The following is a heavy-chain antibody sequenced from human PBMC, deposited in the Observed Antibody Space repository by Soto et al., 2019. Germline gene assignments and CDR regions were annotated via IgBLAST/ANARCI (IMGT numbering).Heavy chain of an antibody. V-gene: IGHV1-69*06. CDR1: GGTFSNYA. D-gene: IGHD2-15*01. J-gene: IGHJ6*02. CDR3: AIQRLYCSGGNCFSISDYYYYGLDV. Sequence: GASVKVSCKASGGTFSNYAISWVRQAPGQGLEWMGRIISIFGTANYAQKFQGRVTITADKSTSTAYMELSSLRSEDTAVYYCAIQRLYCSGGNCFSISDYYYYGLDVWGQGTTVTVS. CDR2: IISIFGTA.